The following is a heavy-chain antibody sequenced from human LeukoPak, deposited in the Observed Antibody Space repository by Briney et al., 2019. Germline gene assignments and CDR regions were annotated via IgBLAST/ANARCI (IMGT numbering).Heavy chain of an antibody. CDR3: AREGPTYPARLFYFDY. Sequence: ASVKVSCKASGYTFTSYYMHWVRQAPGQGLEWMGWINPNSGGTNYAQKFQGRVTMTRDTSISTAYMELSRLRSDDTAVYYCAREGPTYPARLFYFDYWGQGTLVTVSS. V-gene: IGHV1-2*02. CDR2: INPNSGGT. D-gene: IGHD6-6*01. CDR1: GYTFTSYY. J-gene: IGHJ4*02.